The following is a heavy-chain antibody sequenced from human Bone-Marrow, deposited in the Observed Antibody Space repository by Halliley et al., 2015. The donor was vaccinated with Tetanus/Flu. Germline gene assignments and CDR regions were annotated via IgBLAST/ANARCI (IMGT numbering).Heavy chain of an antibody. CDR1: GFTFSSYT. V-gene: IGHV3-21*01. D-gene: IGHD2-21*01. J-gene: IGHJ6*02. CDR2: ISSSGSYI. Sequence: SLRLSCAASGFTFSSYTLNWVRQAPGKGLEWVSSISSSGSYIYYADSVNGRSTISRDNAKNSLYLQMNSLRADDTAVYYCARVKTPEGAYFSYYGMDVWGQGTTVTVSS. CDR3: ARVKTPEGAYFSYYGMDV.